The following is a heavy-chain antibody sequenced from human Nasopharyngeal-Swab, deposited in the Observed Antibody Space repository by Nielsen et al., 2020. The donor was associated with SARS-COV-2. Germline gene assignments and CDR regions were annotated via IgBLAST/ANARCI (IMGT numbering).Heavy chain of an antibody. Sequence: GEALKISCAASGFTVSSNYMSWVRQAPGKGLEWVSVIYSGGYTYYADSVKGRFTISRDNSKNTLYLQMNSLRAEDTAVYYCAKGRTDSSSWGQGTLVTVSS. J-gene: IGHJ4*02. D-gene: IGHD6-13*01. CDR2: IYSGGYT. CDR3: AKGRTDSSS. CDR1: GFTVSSNY. V-gene: IGHV3-53*01.